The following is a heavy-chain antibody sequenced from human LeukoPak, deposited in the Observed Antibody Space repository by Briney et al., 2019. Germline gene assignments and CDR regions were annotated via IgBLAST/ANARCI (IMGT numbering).Heavy chain of an antibody. D-gene: IGHD3-10*01. CDR2: ISGSGGST. J-gene: IGHJ3*02. V-gene: IGHV3-23*01. CDR1: GFTFSSYA. CDR3: AKTRGYGSASSSAFDI. Sequence: GGSLRLSCAASGFTFSSYAMSWVRQAPGKGLEWVSAISGSGGSTYYTDSVKGRFTISRDNSKNTLYLQMNSLRAEDTAVYYCAKTRGYGSASSSAFDIWGQGTLVTVSS.